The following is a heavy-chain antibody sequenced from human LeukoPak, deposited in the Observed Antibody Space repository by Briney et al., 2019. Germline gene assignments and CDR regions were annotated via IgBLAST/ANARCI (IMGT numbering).Heavy chain of an antibody. J-gene: IGHJ4*02. Sequence: PGGSLRLSCAASGFTFSSYAMSWVRQAPGKGLEWVSAISGSGGSTYYADSVKGRVTISRDNSKNTLYLQMNSLRAEDTAVYYCARDEKWELLRPIDYWGQGTLVTVSS. D-gene: IGHD1-26*01. CDR3: ARDEKWELLRPIDY. CDR2: ISGSGGST. V-gene: IGHV3-23*01. CDR1: GFTFSSYA.